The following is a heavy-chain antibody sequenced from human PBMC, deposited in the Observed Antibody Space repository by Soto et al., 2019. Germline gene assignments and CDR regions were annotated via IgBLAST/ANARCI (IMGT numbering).Heavy chain of an antibody. V-gene: IGHV2-5*01. D-gene: IGHD2-2*01. CDR2: IYWNDDK. Sequence: QITLKESVPTLVKPTQTLTLTCTFSGFSLNTSGMGVGWIRQPPGKALEWLALIYWNDDKRYRPSLNSRLTIAKDTSKSQVVLTVTNVDPVDTATYYCAHTKRVVVPAATHNVDSWGQGILVTVSS. CDR3: AHTKRVVVPAATHNVDS. J-gene: IGHJ5*01. CDR1: GFSLNTSGMG.